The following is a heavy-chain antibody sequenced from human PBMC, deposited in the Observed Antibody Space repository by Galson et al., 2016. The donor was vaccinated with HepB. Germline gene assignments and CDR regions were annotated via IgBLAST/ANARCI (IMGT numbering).Heavy chain of an antibody. CDR2: IYHTGTS. D-gene: IGHD2-2*01. Sequence: ETLSLTCAVSGASISDSNWWTWVRQVPEKGLEWIGEIYHTGTSNNNPSLLSRFTMSIDNSRNLFSLNLNSVTAADTAVYYCARASIFPGARMVFDSWGQGILVTVSS. J-gene: IGHJ5*01. CDR1: GASISDSNW. CDR3: ARASIFPGARMVFDS. V-gene: IGHV4-4*02.